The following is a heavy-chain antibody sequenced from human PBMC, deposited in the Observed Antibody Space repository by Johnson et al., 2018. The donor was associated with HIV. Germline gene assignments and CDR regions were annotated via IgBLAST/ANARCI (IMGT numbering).Heavy chain of an antibody. Sequence: VQLVESGGGVVQPGRSLRLSCAASGFTFSSYAMHWVRQAPGKGLEWVANIKQDGSEKYYVDSVKGRFTISRDNAKNSLYLQMNSLRAEDTAVYYCLFGGYSYGLAFDIWGQGTMVTVSS. V-gene: IGHV3-7*05. J-gene: IGHJ3*02. D-gene: IGHD5-18*01. CDR2: IKQDGSEK. CDR1: GFTFSSYA. CDR3: LFGGYSYGLAFDI.